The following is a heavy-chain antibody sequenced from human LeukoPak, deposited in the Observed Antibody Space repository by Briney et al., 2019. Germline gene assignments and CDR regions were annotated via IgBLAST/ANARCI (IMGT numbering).Heavy chain of an antibody. J-gene: IGHJ6*03. CDR1: GGSFSGYY. Sequence: SETLSLTCAVYGGSFSGYYWSWIRQPPGKGLEWIGEINHSGSTNYNPSLKSRVTISVDTSKNQFSLKLSSVTAADTAVYYCARGRREWLRTNYYYYYYMDVWGKGTTVTVSS. V-gene: IGHV4-34*01. CDR3: ARGRREWLRTNYYYYYYMDV. D-gene: IGHD5-12*01. CDR2: INHSGST.